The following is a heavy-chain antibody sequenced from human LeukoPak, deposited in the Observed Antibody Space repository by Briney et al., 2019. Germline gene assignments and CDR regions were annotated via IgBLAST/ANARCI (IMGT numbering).Heavy chain of an antibody. D-gene: IGHD6-13*01. CDR3: ARVRRAIAGAAGAFDI. V-gene: IGHV4-34*01. J-gene: IGHJ3*02. Sequence: PSETLSLTCAVSGGSFSGYYWSWIRQPPGKGLEWIGEINHSGSTNYNPSLKSRVTISVDTSKNQFSLKLSSVTAADTAVYYCARVRRAIAGAAGAFDIWGQGTMVTVSS. CDR2: INHSGST. CDR1: GGSFSGYY.